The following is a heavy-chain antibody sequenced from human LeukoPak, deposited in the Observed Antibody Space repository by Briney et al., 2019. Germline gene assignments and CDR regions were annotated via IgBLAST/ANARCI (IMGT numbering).Heavy chain of an antibody. D-gene: IGHD3-22*01. CDR2: INPNSGGT. J-gene: IGHJ4*02. CDR1: GYTFTGYY. V-gene: IGHV1-2*02. CDR3: AKDPYYYDSSGYLHF. Sequence: ASVKVSCKASGYTFTGYYMHWVRQAPGQGLEWMGWINPNSGGTNYAQKFQGRVTMTRDTSTSTVYMELSSLRSEDTAVYYCAKDPYYYDSSGYLHFWGQGTLVTVSS.